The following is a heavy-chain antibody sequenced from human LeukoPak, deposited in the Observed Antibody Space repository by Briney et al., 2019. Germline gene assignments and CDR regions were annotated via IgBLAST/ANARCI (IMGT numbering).Heavy chain of an antibody. CDR3: ARDVGYSGYGDDAFDI. CDR1: GGSFSGYY. Sequence: PSETLSLTCAVYGGSFSGYYWSWIRQPPGKGLEWIGEINHSGSTNYNPSLKSRVTISVDTSKNQFSLKLSSVTAADTAVYYCARDVGYSGYGDDAFDIWGQGTMVTVSS. V-gene: IGHV4-34*01. CDR2: INHSGST. D-gene: IGHD5-12*01. J-gene: IGHJ3*02.